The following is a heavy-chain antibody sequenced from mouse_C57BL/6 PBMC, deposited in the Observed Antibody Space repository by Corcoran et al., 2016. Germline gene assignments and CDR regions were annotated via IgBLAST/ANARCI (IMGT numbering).Heavy chain of an antibody. CDR2: IYPGSGNT. CDR1: GYTFTDYY. Sequence: QVQLKQSGAELVRPGASVKLSCKASGYTFTDYYINWVKQRPGQGLEWIARIYPGSGNTYYNEKFKGKATLTAEKSSSTAYMQLSSLTSEDSAVYFCASIHWDLAMDYWGQGTSVTVSS. V-gene: IGHV1-76*01. CDR3: ASIHWDLAMDY. D-gene: IGHD4-1*01. J-gene: IGHJ4*01.